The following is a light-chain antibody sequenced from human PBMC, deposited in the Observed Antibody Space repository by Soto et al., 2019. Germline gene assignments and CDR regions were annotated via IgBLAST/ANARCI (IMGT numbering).Light chain of an antibody. J-gene: IGKJ1*01. CDR1: QSVSSN. Sequence: EIVMTQSPATLSVSPGERATLSCRASQSVSSNLAWYQQKPGQAPRLLIYGASTRATGIPARFSGSGSGTEFTLTISSLQSEAFAVYYCQHYNNWPPWTFGHGTKVEIK. CDR2: GAS. V-gene: IGKV3-15*01. CDR3: QHYNNWPPWT.